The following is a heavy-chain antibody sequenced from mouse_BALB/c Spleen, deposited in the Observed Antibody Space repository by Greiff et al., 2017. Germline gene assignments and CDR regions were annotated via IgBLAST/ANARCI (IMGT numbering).Heavy chain of an antibody. CDR1: GFTFSSYA. CDR3: ARVRFGSLAY. D-gene: IGHD1-1*01. CDR2: ISSGGST. Sequence: DVMLVESGGGLVKPGGSLKLSCAASGFTFSSYAMSWVRQTPEKRLEWVASISSGGSTYYPDSVKGRFTISRDNARNILYLQMSSLRSEDTAMYYCARVRFGSLAYWGQGTLVTVSA. J-gene: IGHJ3*01. V-gene: IGHV5-6-5*01.